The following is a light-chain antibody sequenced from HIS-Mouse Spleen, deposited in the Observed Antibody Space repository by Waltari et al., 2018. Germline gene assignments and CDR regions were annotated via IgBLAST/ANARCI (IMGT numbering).Light chain of an antibody. Sequence: QSALTQPASVSGSPGQSITISCTGTTSDVGVYNYVSWDQQHPGKAPKLTIYDVSNRPSGVSNRFSGSKSGNTASLTISGLQAEDEADYYCSSYTSSSTLVFGGGTKLTVL. CDR1: TSDVGVYNY. V-gene: IGLV2-14*03. CDR2: DVS. J-gene: IGLJ2*01. CDR3: SSYTSSSTLV.